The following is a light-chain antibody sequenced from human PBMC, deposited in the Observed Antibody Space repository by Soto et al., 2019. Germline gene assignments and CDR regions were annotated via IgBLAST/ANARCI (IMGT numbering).Light chain of an antibody. CDR2: KAS. CDR1: QSFDSW. J-gene: IGKJ1*01. V-gene: IGKV1-5*03. Sequence: DIPMTQSPSTLSASVGDRVTITCRASQSFDSWLAWYQQKPGKVPKLLIYKASNLKSGVPSRVSGSGSGTEFTLTISSLQPDDFATYDFQQYRTSWTFGQGAKLEIK. CDR3: QQYRTSWT.